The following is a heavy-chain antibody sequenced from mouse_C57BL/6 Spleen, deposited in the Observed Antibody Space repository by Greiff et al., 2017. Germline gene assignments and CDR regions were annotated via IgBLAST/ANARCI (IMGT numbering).Heavy chain of an antibody. CDR2: ISSGGDYI. D-gene: IGHD1-1*01. CDR3: TRGYCGSSLGNAMDY. J-gene: IGHJ4*01. CDR1: GFTFSSYF. V-gene: IGHV5-9-1*02. Sequence: EVKVEESGAGLVKPGGSLNLSCAASGFTFSSYFMSWVRQTPVKRLEWVAYISSGGDYIYYADTVKGRFTISSDNARNTLYLQMNSLKSDDTAMYYGTRGYCGSSLGNAMDYWGQGTSVTVSS.